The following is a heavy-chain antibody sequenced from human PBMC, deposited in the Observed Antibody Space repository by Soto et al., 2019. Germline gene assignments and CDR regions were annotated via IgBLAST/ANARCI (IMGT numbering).Heavy chain of an antibody. CDR2: IWYDGSNK. D-gene: IGHD3-3*01. CDR1: GFTFSSYG. Sequence: PGGSLRLSCAASGFTFSSYGMHWVRQAPGKGLEWVAVIWYDGSNKYYADSVKGQFTISRDNSKNTLYLQMNSLRAEDTAVYYCARDPLRYYDFWSGYAPRDYYGMDVWGQGTTVTVSS. CDR3: ARDPLRYYDFWSGYAPRDYYGMDV. J-gene: IGHJ6*02. V-gene: IGHV3-33*01.